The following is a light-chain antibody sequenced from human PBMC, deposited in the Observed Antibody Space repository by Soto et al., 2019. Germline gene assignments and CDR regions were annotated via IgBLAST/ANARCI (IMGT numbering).Light chain of an antibody. Sequence: QSVLTQPASVSGSPGQSITISCTGTSSDVGGYNYVSWYQQHPGKAPKLMIYDVSNRPSGVSNRFSGSKSGNTASLTISGLQAEDEADYYCSSYTSSSTLYVIGIATKVIVL. V-gene: IGLV2-14*01. J-gene: IGLJ1*01. CDR3: SSYTSSSTLYV. CDR2: DVS. CDR1: SSDVGGYNY.